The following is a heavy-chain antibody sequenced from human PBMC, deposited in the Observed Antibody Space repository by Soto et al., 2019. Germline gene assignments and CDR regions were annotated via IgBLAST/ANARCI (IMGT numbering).Heavy chain of an antibody. D-gene: IGHD2-2*03. CDR3: ARGMDIVVVPAAIDY. CDR2: ISGSGGST. Sequence: GGSLRLSCAASGFTFSSYAMSWVRQAPGKGLEWVSAISGSGGSTYYADSVKGRFTISRDNSKNTLYLQMNSLRAEDTAVYYCARGMDIVVVPAAIDYWGQGTLVTVSS. J-gene: IGHJ4*02. CDR1: GFTFSSYA. V-gene: IGHV3-23*01.